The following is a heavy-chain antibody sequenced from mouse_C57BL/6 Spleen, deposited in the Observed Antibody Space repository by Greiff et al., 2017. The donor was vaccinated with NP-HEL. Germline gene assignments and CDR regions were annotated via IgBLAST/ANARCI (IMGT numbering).Heavy chain of an antibody. CDR3: ARHRYYGSSWYFDV. CDR1: GFTFSDYY. CDR2: ISNGGGST. J-gene: IGHJ1*03. D-gene: IGHD1-1*01. Sequence: EVKLVESGGGLVQPGGSLKLSCAASGFTFSDYYMYWVRQTPEKRLEWVAYISNGGGSTYYPDTVKGRFTISRDNAKNTLYLQMSRLKSEDTAMYYCARHRYYGSSWYFDVWGTGTTVTVSS. V-gene: IGHV5-12*01.